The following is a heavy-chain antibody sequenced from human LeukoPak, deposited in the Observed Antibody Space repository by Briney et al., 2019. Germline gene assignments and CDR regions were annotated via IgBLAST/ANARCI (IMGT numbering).Heavy chain of an antibody. CDR1: GFTFSSYA. V-gene: IGHV3-23*01. CDR3: AKASDIVVVPAAIGLFGY. J-gene: IGHJ4*02. Sequence: GGXLRLSCAASGFTFSSYAMSWVRQAPGKGLEWVSAISGSGGSTYYADSVKGRVTISRDNSKKTLYMQMNSLRAEDTAVYYCAKASDIVVVPAAIGLFGYWGQGTLVTVSS. CDR2: ISGSGGST. D-gene: IGHD2-2*02.